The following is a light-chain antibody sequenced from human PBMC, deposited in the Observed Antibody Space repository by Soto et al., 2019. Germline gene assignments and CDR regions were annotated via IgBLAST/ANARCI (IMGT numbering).Light chain of an antibody. V-gene: IGKV3-15*01. Sequence: ELVCTQSPATPSSFPVERATLSGRASQTVGSYLAWYQQKAGQAPRLLIYGASTRATGIPARFSGSGSGTEFTPTISSLQSEDLAVYYCQQYKNWPPVTGGGGTEVEIK. CDR1: QTVGSY. J-gene: IGKJ4*01. CDR3: QQYKNWPPVT. CDR2: GAS.